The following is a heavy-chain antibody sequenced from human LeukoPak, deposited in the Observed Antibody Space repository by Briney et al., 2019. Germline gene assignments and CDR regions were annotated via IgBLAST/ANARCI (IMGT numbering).Heavy chain of an antibody. J-gene: IGHJ4*02. D-gene: IGHD6-19*01. CDR3: ARERRSSGWFFDY. V-gene: IGHV4-4*07. Sequence: SETLSLTCTVSGGSINSYYWSWIRQPAGKGLEWIGRIYTSGSTNYNPSLKSRVTMSVDTSKNQFSLKLSSVTAADTAVYYCARERRSSGWFFDYWGQGTLVTVSS. CDR1: GGSINSYY. CDR2: IYTSGST.